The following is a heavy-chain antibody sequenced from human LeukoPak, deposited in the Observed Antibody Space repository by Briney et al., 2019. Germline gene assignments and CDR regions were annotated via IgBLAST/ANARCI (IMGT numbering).Heavy chain of an antibody. CDR3: ARAGVDYYDSSGPSNWFDP. D-gene: IGHD3-22*01. J-gene: IGHJ5*02. CDR1: GFTFTSYD. CDR2: MNPNSGNT. Sequence: ASVKVSCKASGFTFTSYDFNWVRQATGQGLEWMGWMNPNSGNTGYAQKFQGRVTMTRDTSISTAYMELSSLRSEDTAVYYCARAGVDYYDSSGPSNWFDPWGQGTLVTVSS. V-gene: IGHV1-8*01.